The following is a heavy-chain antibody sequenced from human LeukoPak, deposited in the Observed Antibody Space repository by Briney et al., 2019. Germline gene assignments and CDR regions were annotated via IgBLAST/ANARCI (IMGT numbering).Heavy chain of an antibody. D-gene: IGHD5-18*01. V-gene: IGHV4-59*01. CDR1: GGSISSYY. J-gene: IGHJ4*02. Sequence: SETLSLTCTVSGGSISSYYWSWIRQPPGKGLEWIGYIYYSGSTSYNPSLKSRVTISVDTSKNHFSLKLSSVTAADTAVYYCVASGGYSYGYGYWGQGTLVTVSS. CDR2: IYYSGST. CDR3: VASGGYSYGYGY.